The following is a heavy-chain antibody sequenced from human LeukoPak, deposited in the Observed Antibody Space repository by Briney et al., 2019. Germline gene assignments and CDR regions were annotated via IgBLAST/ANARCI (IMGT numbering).Heavy chain of an antibody. J-gene: IGHJ4*02. D-gene: IGHD3-22*01. CDR3: ARDVALSTYHFDSSGLLDY. Sequence: GGSLRLSCAASGFTFSSYSMNWVRQAPGKGLEWVSSISGSSYYIYYADSVKGRFTISRDNAKNSLFLQMNSLRGEDTAVYYCARDVALSTYHFDSSGLLDYWGQGTLVTVSS. CDR2: ISGSSYYI. CDR1: GFTFSSYS. V-gene: IGHV3-21*01.